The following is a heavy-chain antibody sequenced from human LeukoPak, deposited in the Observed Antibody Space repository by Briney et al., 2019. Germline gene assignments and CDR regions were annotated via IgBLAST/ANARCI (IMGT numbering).Heavy chain of an antibody. CDR2: IYDSENT. J-gene: IGHJ4*02. Sequence: SDTLSLMCTVSGRPINSCYWIWIRQPPGRVLELIGYIYDSENTNYNHYPKSQVTRSVDTSKNHFSLKLRSVTAADTAVYYCARAYSSTKVDYWGQGTLVTVSS. CDR1: GRPINSCY. D-gene: IGHD6-13*01. CDR3: ARAYSSTKVDY. V-gene: IGHV4-59*07.